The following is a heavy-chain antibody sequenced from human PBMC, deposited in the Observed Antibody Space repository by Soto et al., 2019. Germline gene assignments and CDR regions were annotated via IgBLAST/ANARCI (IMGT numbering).Heavy chain of an antibody. CDR1: GFTFGTYW. J-gene: IGHJ4*02. D-gene: IGHD4-17*01. CDR3: ARSGDVATVTDY. V-gene: IGHV3-7*01. Sequence: EVQLVESGGGLVQPGGSLRLSCAASGFTFGTYWMSWVRQAPGKGLEWVANINEDGSKNYYVDSVRGRFTISRANAQKSLYLHMSSLRAEDTAVYYCARSGDVATVTDYWGQGTLVTVSS. CDR2: INEDGSKN.